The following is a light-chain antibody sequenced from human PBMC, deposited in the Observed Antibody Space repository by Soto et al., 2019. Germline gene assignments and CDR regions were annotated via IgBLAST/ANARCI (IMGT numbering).Light chain of an antibody. CDR3: QQYVSAPIT. CDR1: QRVSSNY. CDR2: XXS. Sequence: EIVMTQSPATLSVSPGERATLSCRASQRVSSNYLAWYQQRPGXXPXXXXXXXSSRATGVPVSFSGSGSGTDFTHTISRLEPEDFAVYYCQQYVSAPITFGQGTRLEIK. V-gene: IGKV3-20*01. J-gene: IGKJ5*01.